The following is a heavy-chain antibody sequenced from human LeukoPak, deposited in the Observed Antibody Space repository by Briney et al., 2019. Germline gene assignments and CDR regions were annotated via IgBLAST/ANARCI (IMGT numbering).Heavy chain of an antibody. CDR3: ATEGFDN. Sequence: PGRSLRLSCAASGFTFDDYAMHWVRQAPGKGLEWVSIVSGSGGITNSADSVKGRFTISRDNSKNTVYLEMNSLRAEDTAVYYCATEGFDNWGQGTLVSVSS. J-gene: IGHJ4*02. CDR1: GFTFDDYA. CDR2: VSGSGGIT. V-gene: IGHV3-23*01. D-gene: IGHD1-14*01.